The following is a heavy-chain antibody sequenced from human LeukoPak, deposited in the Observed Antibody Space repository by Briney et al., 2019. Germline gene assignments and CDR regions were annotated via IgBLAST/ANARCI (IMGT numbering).Heavy chain of an antibody. CDR1: GGTFSSYA. D-gene: IGHD3-22*01. CDR3: ARQDYYDSSGYYYYYYYMDV. J-gene: IGHJ6*03. CDR2: IIPIFGTA. Sequence: GASVKVSCKASGGTFSSYAISWVRQAPGQGLEWMGGIIPIFGTANYAQKFQGRVTITADESTSTAYRELSSLRSEDTAVYYCARQDYYDSSGYYYYYYYMDVWGKGTTVTVSS. V-gene: IGHV1-69*13.